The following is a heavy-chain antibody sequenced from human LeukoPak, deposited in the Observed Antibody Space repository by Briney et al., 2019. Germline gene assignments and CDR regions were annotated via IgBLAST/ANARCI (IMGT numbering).Heavy chain of an antibody. CDR1: GLTFSNAW. V-gene: IGHV3-15*01. CDR3: ITDPGEWEPI. CDR2: IKSKTDGGTT. D-gene: IGHD1-26*01. J-gene: IGHJ6*02. Sequence: GGSLRLSCAASGLTFSNAWMSWVRQAPGKGLEWVGRIKSKTDGGTTDYGAPVKGRFIISRDDSKNTLYLQMNGLKIEDTAVYYCITDPGEWEPIWGQGTTVTVSS.